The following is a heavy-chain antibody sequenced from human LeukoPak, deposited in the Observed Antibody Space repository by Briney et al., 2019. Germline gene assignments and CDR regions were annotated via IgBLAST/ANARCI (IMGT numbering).Heavy chain of an antibody. V-gene: IGHV4-59*01. D-gene: IGHD4-17*01. CDR3: AKYGLYSFDS. CDR2: IHNSGST. CDR1: GGSITEYY. Sequence: SETLSLTCTVSGGSITEYYWSWIRQPPGKGLQWIGYIHNSGSTNSNPTLKSRVTMSVDTSKNQFFLKLASVTAADTAVYYCAKYGLYSFDSWGQGTLVTVSS. J-gene: IGHJ4*02.